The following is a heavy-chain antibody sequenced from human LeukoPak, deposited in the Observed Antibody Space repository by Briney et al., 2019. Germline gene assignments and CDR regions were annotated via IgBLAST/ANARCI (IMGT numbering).Heavy chain of an antibody. CDR1: GFTFDDYA. D-gene: IGHD1-26*01. CDR2: ISWNSGSI. CDR3: AKDRYSHSGSYYDY. J-gene: IGHJ4*02. Sequence: PGRSLRLSCAASGFTFDDYAMHWVRQAPGKGLEGVSGISWNSGSIGYADSVKGRFTISRDNAKNSLYLQMNSLRAEDTALYYCAKDRYSHSGSYYDYWGQGTLVTVSS. V-gene: IGHV3-9*01.